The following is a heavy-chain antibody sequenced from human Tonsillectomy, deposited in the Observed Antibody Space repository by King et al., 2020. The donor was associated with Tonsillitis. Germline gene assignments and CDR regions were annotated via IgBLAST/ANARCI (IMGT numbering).Heavy chain of an antibody. Sequence: QLQESGPGLVKPSETLSLICTVSGRSVSSSDYYWGWIRQPPGKGLEWIGSIYYSGSTYYDASLKSRVTISVDTSKSQFSLKVRSVTAADTAVYYCAAHDYGDAHWGQGTLVTVSS. J-gene: IGHJ4*02. CDR2: IYYSGST. V-gene: IGHV4-39*01. D-gene: IGHD4-17*01. CDR1: GRSVSSSDYY. CDR3: AAHDYGDAH.